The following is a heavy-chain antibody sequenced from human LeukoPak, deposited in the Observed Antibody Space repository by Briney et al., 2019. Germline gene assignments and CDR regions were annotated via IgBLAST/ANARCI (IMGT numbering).Heavy chain of an antibody. CDR2: ISAYNGNT. CDR3: ARVTIVVPARHALDI. D-gene: IGHD2-2*01. V-gene: IGHV1-18*04. Sequence: GASVKVSCKASGYTFTSYGISWVRQAPGQGLEWMGWISAYNGNTNYAQKLQGRVTMTTDTSTSTAYMELRSPRSDDTAVYYCARVTIVVPARHALDIWGQGTMVTVSS. CDR1: GYTFTSYG. J-gene: IGHJ3*02.